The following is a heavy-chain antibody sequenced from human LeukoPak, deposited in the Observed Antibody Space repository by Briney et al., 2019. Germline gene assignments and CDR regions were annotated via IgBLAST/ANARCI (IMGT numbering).Heavy chain of an antibody. V-gene: IGHV3-30*18. CDR2: ISYDGSNK. Sequence: GGSLRLSCAASGFTFSSCGMHWVRQAPGKGLEWVAVISYDGSNKYYADSVKGRFTISRDNSKNTLYLQMNSLRAEDTAVYYCAKDRAYGSGSYYNGLLDYWGQGTLVTVSS. CDR1: GFTFSSCG. D-gene: IGHD3-10*01. J-gene: IGHJ4*02. CDR3: AKDRAYGSGSYYNGLLDY.